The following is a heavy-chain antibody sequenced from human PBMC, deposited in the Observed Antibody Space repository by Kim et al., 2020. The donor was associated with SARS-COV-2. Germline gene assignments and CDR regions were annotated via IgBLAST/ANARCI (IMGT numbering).Heavy chain of an antibody. Sequence: SETLSLTCTVSGGSISSGDYYWSWIRQPPGKGLEWIGYIYYSGSTYYNPSLKSRVTISVDTSKNQFSLKLSSVTAADTAVYYCAREGCSGGSCYLDYWGQGTLVTVSS. CDR3: AREGCSGGSCYLDY. CDR1: GGSISSGDYY. D-gene: IGHD2-15*01. J-gene: IGHJ4*02. V-gene: IGHV4-30-4*01. CDR2: IYYSGST.